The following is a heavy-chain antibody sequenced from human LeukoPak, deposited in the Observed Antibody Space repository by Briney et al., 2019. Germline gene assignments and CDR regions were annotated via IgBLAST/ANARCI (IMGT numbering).Heavy chain of an antibody. CDR1: GGSIRFSSYY. D-gene: IGHD6-19*01. Sequence: SETLSLTCTVSGGSIRFSSYYWGWIRQPPGKGLEWIGSIYYSGSTYYNPSLKSRVTISVDTSKNQFSLKLNSVTAADTAVYYCARSVAVAGVGFVPNYWGQGTLVTVSS. CDR3: ARSVAVAGVGFVPNY. CDR2: IYYSGST. V-gene: IGHV4-39*01. J-gene: IGHJ4*02.